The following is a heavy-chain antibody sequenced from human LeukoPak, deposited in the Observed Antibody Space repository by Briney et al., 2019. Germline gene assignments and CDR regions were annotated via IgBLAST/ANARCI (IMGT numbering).Heavy chain of an antibody. CDR2: ITGSGKST. Sequence: HPGGSLRLSCAASGFTFSSYAMSWVRQAPGKGLEWVSAITGSGKSTYYADSVKGRFTISRDNSKNTLYLQMNSLRAEDTAVYYCAKDDHDNGYLRKGTNPLGANWGQGTLVTVSS. D-gene: IGHD3-22*01. CDR1: GFTFSSYA. V-gene: IGHV3-23*01. J-gene: IGHJ4*02. CDR3: AKDDHDNGYLRKGTNPLGAN.